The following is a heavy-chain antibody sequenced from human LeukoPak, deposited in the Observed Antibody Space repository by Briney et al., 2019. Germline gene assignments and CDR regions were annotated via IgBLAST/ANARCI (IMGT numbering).Heavy chain of an antibody. V-gene: IGHV3-23*01. CDR2: INANSGTT. J-gene: IGHJ5*01. D-gene: IGHD6-19*01. CDR1: GLAFSVYA. CDR3: AKPISGGLAVTADWFHP. Sequence: GGSLRLSCTASGLAFSVYAMSWLRQPPGKGLEWVSTINANSGTTSYAASVRGRFTISRDNSKNTLYLQLNTLRADDTATYYCAKPISGGLAVTADWFHPWGQGTLVVVSS.